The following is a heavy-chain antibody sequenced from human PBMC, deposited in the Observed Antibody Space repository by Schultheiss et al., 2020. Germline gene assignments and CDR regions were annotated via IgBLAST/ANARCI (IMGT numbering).Heavy chain of an antibody. CDR2: IKQDGSQK. Sequence: GGSLRLSCTASGFAFSTYWMNWVRQAPGKGLEWVANIKQDGSQKYYVDSVKGRFTVSRDNAKNSLYLQLNSLRAEDTAIYYCARDTSGRSWTDYWGQGTLFTVSS. V-gene: IGHV3-7*01. D-gene: IGHD2-15*01. J-gene: IGHJ4*02. CDR1: GFAFSTYW. CDR3: ARDTSGRSWTDY.